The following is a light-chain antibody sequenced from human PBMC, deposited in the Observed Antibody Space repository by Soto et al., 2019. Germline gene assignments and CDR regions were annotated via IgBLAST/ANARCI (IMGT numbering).Light chain of an antibody. CDR3: QQYTGPPTT. V-gene: IGKV3-20*01. CDR2: GAS. Sequence: IVLTQSPDTLSLSPGERVTLSCRASQSVRNNYLAWYQQKPGQAPRLLIYGASTRAAGIPDRFSGSGSGTDFTLTITRLEHEDSGVYSCQQYTGPPTTVGQGTRLEIK. J-gene: IGKJ5*01. CDR1: QSVRNNY.